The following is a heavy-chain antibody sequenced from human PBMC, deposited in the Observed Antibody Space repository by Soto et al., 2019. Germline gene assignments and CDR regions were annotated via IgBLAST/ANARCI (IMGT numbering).Heavy chain of an antibody. CDR3: AREGKEDYYYGMDV. Sequence: GGSLRLSXAASGFTFSSYAMSWVRQAPGKGLEWVSAISGSGGSTYYADSVKGRFTISRDNSKNTLYLQMNSLRAEDTAVYYCAREGKEDYYYGMDVWGQGTTVTVSS. D-gene: IGHD3-10*01. V-gene: IGHV3-23*01. CDR2: ISGSGGST. J-gene: IGHJ6*02. CDR1: GFTFSSYA.